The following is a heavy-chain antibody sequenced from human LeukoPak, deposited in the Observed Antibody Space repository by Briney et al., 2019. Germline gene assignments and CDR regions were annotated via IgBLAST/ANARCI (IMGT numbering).Heavy chain of an antibody. J-gene: IGHJ4*02. CDR2: IYHSGST. D-gene: IGHD5-24*01. CDR3: ASLRRDGYNYYDY. V-gene: IGHV4-4*02. Sequence: PSGTLSLTCAVSGGSISSSNWWSWVRQPPGKGLEWIGEIYHSGSTNYNPSLKSRVTISVDTSKNQFSLKLSSVTAADTAVYYCASLRRDGYNYYDYWGQGTLVTVSS. CDR1: GGSISSSNW.